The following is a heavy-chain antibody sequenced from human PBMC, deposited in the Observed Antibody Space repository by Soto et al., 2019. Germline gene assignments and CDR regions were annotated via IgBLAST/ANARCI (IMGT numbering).Heavy chain of an antibody. CDR2: IYWNDDK. J-gene: IGHJ4*02. Sequence: SGPTLENPTQTLTLTCALSGFSVSARGVGVGWIRQPPGKALEWLAIIYWNDDKLYRPSLQSRLTITKDTSKSQVVLTMTNMDPVDTATYYCAHSPWGAAPDYWGQGTPVTVSS. CDR3: AHSPWGAAPDY. D-gene: IGHD3-16*01. CDR1: GFSVSARGVG. V-gene: IGHV2-5*01.